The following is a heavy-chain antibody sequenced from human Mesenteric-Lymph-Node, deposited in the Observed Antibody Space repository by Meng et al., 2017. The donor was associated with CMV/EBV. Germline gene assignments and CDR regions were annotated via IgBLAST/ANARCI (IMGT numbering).Heavy chain of an antibody. CDR1: LSLSSNGAG. D-gene: IGHD1-7*01. Sequence: LSLSSNGAGVRWIRQRPGKALEWRALMYWDEDEYYSPSLKSRLTINKDTAKNMVVLKMIIMDPVDTATEHCVNRVVGELRSLWFDPWGQGTLVTVSS. CDR3: VNRVVGELRSLWFDP. J-gene: IGHJ5*02. V-gene: IGHV2-5*02. CDR2: MYWDEDE.